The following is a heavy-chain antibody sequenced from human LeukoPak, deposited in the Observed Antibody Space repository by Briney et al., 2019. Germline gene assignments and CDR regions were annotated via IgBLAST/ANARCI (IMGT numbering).Heavy chain of an antibody. CDR1: GFTFTNYS. Sequence: PGRSLRLSCAASGFTFTNYSMSWVRQAPGKGLEWVSSISGSSSYFYYADSVKGRFTISRDNAKDSLYLQVKSLRAEDTAVYYCARDNYGDYAYYFGYWGQGTLVTVSS. V-gene: IGHV3-21*01. D-gene: IGHD4-17*01. CDR2: ISGSSSYF. CDR3: ARDNYGDYAYYFGY. J-gene: IGHJ4*02.